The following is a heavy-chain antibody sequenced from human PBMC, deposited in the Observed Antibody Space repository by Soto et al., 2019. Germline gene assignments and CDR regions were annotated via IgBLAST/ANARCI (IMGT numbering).Heavy chain of an antibody. J-gene: IGHJ4*02. Sequence: PGGSLRLSCAASGFTFSSYSMNWVRQAPGKGLEWVSYISSSSSTIYYADSVKGRFTISRDNAKNSLYLQMNSLRAEDTAVYYCARDDIAVAGTSLDYWGQGTLVTVSS. D-gene: IGHD6-19*01. CDR3: ARDDIAVAGTSLDY. CDR1: GFTFSSYS. V-gene: IGHV3-48*01. CDR2: ISSSSSTI.